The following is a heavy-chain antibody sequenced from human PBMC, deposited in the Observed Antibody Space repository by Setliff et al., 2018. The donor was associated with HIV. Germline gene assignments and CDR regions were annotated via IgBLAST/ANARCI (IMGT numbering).Heavy chain of an antibody. J-gene: IGHJ4*02. Sequence: GGSLRLSCAASGFTFWSYWMSWVRQAPGQGLEYVAHIKGDGSETKYVDSVRGRFTISRDNAKKSLYLQMNSLRAEDTAVYYCVSTPGVFYFDFWGQGTPVTVSS. CDR1: GFTFWSYW. CDR2: IKGDGSET. V-gene: IGHV3-7*03. D-gene: IGHD2-15*01. CDR3: VSTPGVFYFDF.